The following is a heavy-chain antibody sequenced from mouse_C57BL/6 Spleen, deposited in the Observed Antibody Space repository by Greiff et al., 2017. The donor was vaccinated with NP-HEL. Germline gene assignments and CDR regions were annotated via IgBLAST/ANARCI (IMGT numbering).Heavy chain of an antibody. D-gene: IGHD2-2*01. Sequence: QVQLKESGAELARPGASVKLSCKASGYTFTSYGISWVKQRTGQGLEWIGEIYPRSGNTYYNEKFKGKATLTADKSSSTAYMELRSLTSEDSAVYFCARSDGTMVTTGRPWFAYWGQGTLVTVSA. CDR1: GYTFTSYG. V-gene: IGHV1-81*01. CDR3: ARSDGTMVTTGRPWFAY. J-gene: IGHJ3*01. CDR2: IYPRSGNT.